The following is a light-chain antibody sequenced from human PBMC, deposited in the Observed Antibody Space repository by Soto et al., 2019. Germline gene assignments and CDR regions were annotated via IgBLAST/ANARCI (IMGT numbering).Light chain of an antibody. Sequence: QSALTQPASVSGSPGQSITISCTGTSSDFGSYNLVSWFQQHPGRAPKLMIYEGSKRPSGVSNRFSGSTSGNTASLTISGLQAEDEAEYYCCSYAGTSTYVVFGGGTKLTVL. CDR2: EGS. J-gene: IGLJ2*01. V-gene: IGLV2-23*01. CDR1: SSDFGSYNL. CDR3: CSYAGTSTYVV.